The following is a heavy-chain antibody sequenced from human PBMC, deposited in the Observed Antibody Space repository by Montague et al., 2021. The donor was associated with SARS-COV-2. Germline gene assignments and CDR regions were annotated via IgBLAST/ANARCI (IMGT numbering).Heavy chain of an antibody. Sequence: SLRLSCAASGFTFDDYAMHWVRQAPGKGLEWVSVISWNSGNIGYAYSVKGRFTISRDNAKNSLYLQMNSLRAEATALYYCAKGEIGSGWYGAFDIWGQGTMVTVSS. D-gene: IGHD6-19*01. CDR3: AKGEIGSGWYGAFDI. CDR2: ISWNSGNI. V-gene: IGHV3-9*01. J-gene: IGHJ3*02. CDR1: GFTFDDYA.